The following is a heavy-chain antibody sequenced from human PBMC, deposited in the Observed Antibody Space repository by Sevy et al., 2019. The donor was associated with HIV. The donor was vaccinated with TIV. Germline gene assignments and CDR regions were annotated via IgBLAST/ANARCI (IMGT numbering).Heavy chain of an antibody. D-gene: IGHD2-2*01. Sequence: SETLSLTCTVSGGSISSSSYYWVWIRQPPGKGLEWIGSIYYSGSTYYNPSLKSRVTISVNTSKNQFSLKLSSVTAAETAVYYCARVDCSSTSCSPEYYYYYYGMDVWGQGTTVTVSS. V-gene: IGHV4-39*01. J-gene: IGHJ6*02. CDR1: GGSISSSSYY. CDR2: IYYSGST. CDR3: ARVDCSSTSCSPEYYYYYYGMDV.